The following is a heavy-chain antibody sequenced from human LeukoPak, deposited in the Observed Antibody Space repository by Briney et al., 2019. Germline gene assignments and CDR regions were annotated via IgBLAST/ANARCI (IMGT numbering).Heavy chain of an antibody. D-gene: IGHD6-13*01. CDR1: GFTFSSYG. Sequence: GGSLRLSCAASGFTFSSYGMHWVRQAPGKGLEWVAVISYDGSNKYYADSVKGRFTISRDNSKTTLYLQMNSLRAEDTAVYYCASEGIAAAADIWGQGTMVTVSS. V-gene: IGHV3-30*03. CDR2: ISYDGSNK. J-gene: IGHJ3*02. CDR3: ASEGIAAAADI.